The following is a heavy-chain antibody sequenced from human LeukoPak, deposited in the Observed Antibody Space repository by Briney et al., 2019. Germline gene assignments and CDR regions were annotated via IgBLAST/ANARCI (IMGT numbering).Heavy chain of an antibody. D-gene: IGHD2-2*01. Sequence: GASVKVSCKASGGTFSSYAISWVRQAPGQGLEWMGGIIPIFGTANYAQKFQGRVTITADKSTSTAYMELSSLRSEDTAVYYCARVRCSSTSCYPGYYYYYGMDVWGQGTTVTVSS. CDR3: ARVRCSSTSCYPGYYYYYGMDV. V-gene: IGHV1-69*06. CDR1: GGTFSSYA. J-gene: IGHJ6*02. CDR2: IIPIFGTA.